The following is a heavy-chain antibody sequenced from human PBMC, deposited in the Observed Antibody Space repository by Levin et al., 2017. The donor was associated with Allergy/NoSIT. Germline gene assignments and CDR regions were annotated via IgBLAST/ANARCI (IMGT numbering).Heavy chain of an antibody. Sequence: HPGGSLRLSCAASGFTFSDSWMYWVRQAPGKGLEWVANINKDGSEKYYMNSVKGRFTISRDNAKNSLFLQMNSLTADDTALYYCTNLMTYWGQGTLVTVSS. CDR1: GFTFSDSW. CDR2: INKDGSEK. J-gene: IGHJ4*02. V-gene: IGHV3-7*01. CDR3: TNLMTY. D-gene: IGHD2-21*02.